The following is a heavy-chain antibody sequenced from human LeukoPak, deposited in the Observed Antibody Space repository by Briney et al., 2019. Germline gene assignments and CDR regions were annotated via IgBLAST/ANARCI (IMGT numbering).Heavy chain of an antibody. D-gene: IGHD6-13*01. CDR1: GGSFSGYY. J-gene: IGHJ3*02. V-gene: IGHV4-34*01. CDR3: ARGAAKDAFDI. CDR2: INHSGST. Sequence: SETLSLTCAVYGGSFSGYYWSWIRQPPGKGLEWIGEINHSGSTNYNPSLKSRVTISVVTSKNQFSLKLSSVTAADTAVYYCARGAAKDAFDIWGQGTMVTVSS.